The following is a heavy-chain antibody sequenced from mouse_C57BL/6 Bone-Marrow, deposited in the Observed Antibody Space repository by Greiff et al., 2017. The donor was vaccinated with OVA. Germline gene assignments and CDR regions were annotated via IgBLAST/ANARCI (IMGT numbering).Heavy chain of an antibody. CDR2: INPSNGGT. Sequence: VQLQQPGTELVKPGASVKLSCKASGYTFTSYWMHWVKQRPGQGLEWIGNINPSNGGTNYNEKFKSKATLTVDKSSSTAYMQLSSLTSEDSAVYYCARLGFTTVVASDYWGQGTTLTVSS. D-gene: IGHD1-1*01. V-gene: IGHV1-53*01. CDR1: GYTFTSYW. CDR3: ARLGFTTVVASDY. J-gene: IGHJ2*01.